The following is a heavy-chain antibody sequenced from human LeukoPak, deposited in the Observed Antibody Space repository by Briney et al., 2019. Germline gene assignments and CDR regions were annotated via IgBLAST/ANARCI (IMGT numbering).Heavy chain of an antibody. Sequence: GASVKVSCKASGYTFTTYGISWVRQAPGQGLEWMGWISAYNGNRNHAPKLQGRVTMTTDTSTSTAYMGLRSLRSDDTAVYYCARSPGFYYNYYMDVWGKGTTVTVSS. CDR1: GYTFTTYG. CDR3: ARSPGFYYNYYMDV. D-gene: IGHD3-10*01. J-gene: IGHJ6*03. V-gene: IGHV1-18*01. CDR2: ISAYNGNR.